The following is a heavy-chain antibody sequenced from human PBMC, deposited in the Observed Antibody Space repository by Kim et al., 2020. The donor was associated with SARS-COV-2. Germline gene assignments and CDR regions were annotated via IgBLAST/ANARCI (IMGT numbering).Heavy chain of an antibody. D-gene: IGHD4-4*01. CDR3: ATGVKLDP. V-gene: IGHV3-11*01. Sequence: GGSLRLSCAASGFALTDYYMRWVRQTPGKGLEWIAFLSWGGNLIEYADSVKGRFTISRETAKKSVSLQMNSLRADDTAIYYCATGVKLDPWGQGTLSTVS. CDR1: GFALTDYY. J-gene: IGHJ5*02. CDR2: LSWGGNLI.